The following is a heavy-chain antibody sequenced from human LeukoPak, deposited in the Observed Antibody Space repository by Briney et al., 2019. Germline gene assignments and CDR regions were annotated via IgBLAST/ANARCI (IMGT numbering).Heavy chain of an antibody. J-gene: IGHJ4*02. CDR1: GFTFSSYG. D-gene: IGHD2/OR15-2a*01. CDR2: ISYDGSNR. V-gene: IGHV3-33*05. Sequence: GGSLRLSCAASGFTFSSYGMHWVRQAAGKGLEWVAVISYDGSNRYYADSVKGRFTISRDNSKNTLFLQMNSLRAEDTAVYYCVSFYETYWGRGTLVTVSS. CDR3: VSFYETY.